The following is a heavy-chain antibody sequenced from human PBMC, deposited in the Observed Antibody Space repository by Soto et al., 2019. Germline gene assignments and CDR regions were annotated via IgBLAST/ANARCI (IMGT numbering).Heavy chain of an antibody. J-gene: IGHJ3*02. D-gene: IGHD2-21*02. Sequence: QVQLVESGGGVVQPGRSLRLSCAAFGFTFSAYGIHWVRQAPGKGLEWVATISFDSRDKLYVDSMKGRRTISRENSRNTLYLQMDSLRAEDTAVYHCSRVCFYDCGKAFEIWCQETVVTVSS. V-gene: IGHV3-33*05. CDR3: SRVCFYDCGKAFEI. CDR2: ISFDSRDK. CDR1: GFTFSAYG.